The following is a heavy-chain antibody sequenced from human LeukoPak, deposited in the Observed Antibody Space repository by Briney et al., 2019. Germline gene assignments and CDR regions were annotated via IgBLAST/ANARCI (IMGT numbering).Heavy chain of an antibody. V-gene: IGHV4-59*01. J-gene: IGHJ4*02. CDR2: IYYSGST. Sequence: PSETLSLTCAVSGGSISSYYWSWIRQPPGKGLEWIGYIYYSGSTNYNPSLKSRVTISVDTSKNQFSLKLSSVTAADTAVYYCARANRSGWYSGGAYFDYWGQGTLVTVSS. D-gene: IGHD6-19*01. CDR1: GGSISSYY. CDR3: ARANRSGWYSGGAYFDY.